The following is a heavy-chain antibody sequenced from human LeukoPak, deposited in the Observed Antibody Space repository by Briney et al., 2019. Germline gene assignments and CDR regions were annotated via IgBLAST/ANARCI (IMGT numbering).Heavy chain of an antibody. J-gene: IGHJ2*01. D-gene: IGHD4-17*01. V-gene: IGHV4-39*07. Sequence: WVRQPPGKGLEWIGSIYYTRRTYYNPSLKSRVTISVDTSKNQFSLRLTSVTAADTAVYYCAKGGHYSHFDLWGRGTLVTVSS. CDR2: IYYTRRT. CDR3: AKGGHYSHFDL.